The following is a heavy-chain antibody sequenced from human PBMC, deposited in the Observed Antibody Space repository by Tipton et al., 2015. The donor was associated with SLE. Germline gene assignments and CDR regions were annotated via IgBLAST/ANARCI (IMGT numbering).Heavy chain of an antibody. V-gene: IGHV4-38-2*02. CDR1: GDSVSRGYY. Sequence: TLSLTCTVSGDSVSRGYYWVWLRQSPGKGLEWIATIFHTGNTYYRSSLRSRTTISVDTSRNQFSLKMTSMTAADTAVYYCAREGGAAKTFDYWGQGTLVTVSS. CDR2: IFHTGNT. D-gene: IGHD2-15*01. J-gene: IGHJ4*02. CDR3: AREGGAAKTFDY.